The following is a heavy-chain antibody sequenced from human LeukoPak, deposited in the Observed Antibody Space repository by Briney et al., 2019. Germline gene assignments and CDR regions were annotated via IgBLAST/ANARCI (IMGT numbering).Heavy chain of an antibody. CDR2: IYTSEST. D-gene: IGHD1-7*01. J-gene: IGHJ5*02. V-gene: IGHV4-61*02. CDR1: GGSISSSNYY. CDR3: ARDPTRYNWNYVVARFGFDP. Sequence: SETLSLTCSVSGGSISSSNYYWSWIRQPAGKGLEWIGRIYTSESTNYNPSLKSRVTISVDTSRNQFSLKLSSVTAADTAVYYCARDPTRYNWNYVVARFGFDPWGQGTLVTVSS.